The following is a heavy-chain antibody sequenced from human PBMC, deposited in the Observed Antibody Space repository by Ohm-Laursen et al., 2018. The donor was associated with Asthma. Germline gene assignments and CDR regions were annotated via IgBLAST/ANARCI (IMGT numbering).Heavy chain of an antibody. V-gene: IGHV4-30-2*01. CDR1: GGSISSGGYS. D-gene: IGHD3-22*01. Sequence: TLSLTCAVSGGSISSGGYSWSWIRQPPGKGLEWIGYIYHSGSTYYNPSLKSRVTISVDRSKNQFSLKLNSLTATDTAVYYCARVGSGYYDSSGPLYFDYWGQGTLVTVSS. CDR2: IYHSGST. CDR3: ARVGSGYYDSSGPLYFDY. J-gene: IGHJ4*02.